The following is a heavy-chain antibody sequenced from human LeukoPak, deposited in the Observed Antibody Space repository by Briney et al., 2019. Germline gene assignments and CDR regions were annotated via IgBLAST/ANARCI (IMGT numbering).Heavy chain of an antibody. V-gene: IGHV3-30*18. CDR1: GFTFSSYG. D-gene: IGHD3-9*01. J-gene: IGHJ4*02. Sequence: PGGSLRLSCAASGFTFSSYGMHWVRQAPGKGLGWVAVISYDGSNKYYADSVKGRFTISRDNSKNTLYLQMNSLRAEDTAVYYCAKESHVLRYFDWSIDYWGQGTLVTVSS. CDR2: ISYDGSNK. CDR3: AKESHVLRYFDWSIDY.